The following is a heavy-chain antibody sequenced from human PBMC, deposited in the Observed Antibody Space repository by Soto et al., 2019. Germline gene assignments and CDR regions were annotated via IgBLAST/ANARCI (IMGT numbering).Heavy chain of an antibody. J-gene: IGHJ4*02. V-gene: IGHV3-30-3*01. CDR3: ARDSSGYYHYYFDY. Sequence: QPGGSLRLSCAASGFTFSSYAMHWVRQAPGKGLEWVAVISYDGSNKYYADSVKGRFTISRDNSKNTLYLQMNSLRAEDTAVYYCARDSSGYYHYYFDYWGQGTLVTVSS. CDR2: ISYDGSNK. CDR1: GFTFSSYA. D-gene: IGHD3-22*01.